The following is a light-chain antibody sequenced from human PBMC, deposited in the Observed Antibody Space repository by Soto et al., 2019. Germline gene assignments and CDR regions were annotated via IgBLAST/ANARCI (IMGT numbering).Light chain of an antibody. CDR1: QSVSSY. CDR2: DAS. J-gene: IGKJ3*01. Sequence: EIVLTQSPATLSLSPGERATLSCRASQSVSSYLAWYQQKPGQAPRLLIYDASNRATGIPARFSGSGSGTDFSLTISSLAPEDFAVYYCEVRSNWPAGTFGHGTKVDIK. V-gene: IGKV3-11*01. CDR3: EVRSNWPAGT.